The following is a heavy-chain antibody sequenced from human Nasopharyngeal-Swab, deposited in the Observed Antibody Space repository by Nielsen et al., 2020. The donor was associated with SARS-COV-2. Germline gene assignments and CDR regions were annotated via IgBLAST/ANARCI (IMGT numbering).Heavy chain of an antibody. V-gene: IGHV5-51*01. J-gene: IGHJ4*02. CDR2: IYPGDYDT. D-gene: IGHD6-6*01. CDR3: AAPLKGGSSSSFDY. Sequence: GESLKISCYGSGYSFTNYWIGWVRQMPGKGLEWMGIIYPGDYDTRYSPSFQGQVTISADKSISTAFLHWSSLKASDTAMYFCAAPLKGGSSSSFDYWGQGTLVTVSS. CDR1: GYSFTNYW.